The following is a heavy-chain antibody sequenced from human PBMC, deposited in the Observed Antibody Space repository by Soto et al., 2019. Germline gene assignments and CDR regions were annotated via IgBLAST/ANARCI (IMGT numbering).Heavy chain of an antibody. Sequence: ASVKVSCKASGYTFTSYGISWVRQAPGQGLEWMGIIIPMFGTPIYAQKFQGRVSITADESTSTAYMELSSLRSEDTAVYYCAGPTRYYYDSSGQSAWFDPWGQGTLVTVS. CDR2: IIPMFGTP. D-gene: IGHD3-22*01. V-gene: IGHV1-69*13. CDR1: GYTFTSYG. CDR3: AGPTRYYYDSSGQSAWFDP. J-gene: IGHJ5*02.